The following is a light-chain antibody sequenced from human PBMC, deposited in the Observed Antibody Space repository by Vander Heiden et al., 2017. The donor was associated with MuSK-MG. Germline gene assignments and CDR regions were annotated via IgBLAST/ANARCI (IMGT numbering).Light chain of an antibody. CDR2: EVT. J-gene: IGLJ1*01. CDR3: SSYTSSNPPV. V-gene: IGLV2-14*01. CDR1: SSDVGGYNY. Sequence: QSALTQPASVSGSPGQSITISCTGTSSDVGGYNYVSWYQQHPGKAPKLIIYEVTNPAPGVSYRLSGSKSANTASLTLSGPQAEDEAAYYCSSYTSSNPPVFGTGTKVTVL.